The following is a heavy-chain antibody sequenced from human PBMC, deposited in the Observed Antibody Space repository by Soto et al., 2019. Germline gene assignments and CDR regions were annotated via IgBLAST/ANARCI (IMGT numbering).Heavy chain of an antibody. CDR3: ARGPADISGYYSVDS. J-gene: IGHJ4*02. CDR2: ISYDGSNK. CDR1: GFTFSSYA. V-gene: IGHV3-30-3*01. Sequence: QVQLVESGGGVVQPGRSLRLSCAASGFTFSSYAMHWVRPAPGKGLEWVAVISYDGSNKYYADSVKGRFTISRDNAKNSLYLQMNRLSAEATAVYYCARGPADISGYYSVDSWGQGTLVTVSS. D-gene: IGHD3-22*01.